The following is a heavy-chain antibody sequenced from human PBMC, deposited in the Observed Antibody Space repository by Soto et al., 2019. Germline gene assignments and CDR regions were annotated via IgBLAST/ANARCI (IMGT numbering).Heavy chain of an antibody. CDR1: GFTFSSYA. Sequence: EVQLLESGGGLVQPGGSLRLSCAASGFTFSSYAMSWVRQAPGKGLEWVSAISGSGGSTYYADSEKGRFTISRDNTKITLYLQMNSLRAEDTAVYYCATGQGWFRAADYWGKRTLVPVSS. CDR3: ATGQGWFRAADY. CDR2: ISGSGGST. V-gene: IGHV3-23*01. J-gene: IGHJ4*02. D-gene: IGHD3-10*01.